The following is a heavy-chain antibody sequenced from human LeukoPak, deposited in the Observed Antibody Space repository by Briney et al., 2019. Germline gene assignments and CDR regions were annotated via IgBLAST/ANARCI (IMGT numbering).Heavy chain of an antibody. V-gene: IGHV1-3*01. CDR2: INAGNGNT. CDR3: ARVPDILTGYYKAPPYYYGMDV. Sequence: ASVKVSCKASGYTFTSYAMHWVRQAPGQRLEWMGWINAGNGNTKYSQKFQGRVTITRDTSASTAYMELSSLRSEDTAVYYCARVPDILTGYYKAPPYYYGMDVWGQGTTVTVSS. D-gene: IGHD3-9*01. CDR1: GYTFTSYA. J-gene: IGHJ6*02.